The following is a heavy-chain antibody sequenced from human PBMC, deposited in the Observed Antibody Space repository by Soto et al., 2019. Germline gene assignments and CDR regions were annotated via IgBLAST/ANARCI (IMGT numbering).Heavy chain of an antibody. D-gene: IGHD5-12*01. Sequence: QVQLVQSGAEVKKPGSSVKVSCKASGGTFSSYAISWVRQAPGQGLEWMGGIIPIFGTANYAQKFQGRVTITADESTSTAYMELISLRSEDTAVYYCARVVEMATRSYFDYWGQGTLVTVSS. CDR2: IIPIFGTA. CDR3: ARVVEMATRSYFDY. CDR1: GGTFSSYA. V-gene: IGHV1-69*01. J-gene: IGHJ4*02.